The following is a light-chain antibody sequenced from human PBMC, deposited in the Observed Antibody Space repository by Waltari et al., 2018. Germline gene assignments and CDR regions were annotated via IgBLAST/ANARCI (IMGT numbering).Light chain of an antibody. V-gene: IGKV1-27*01. Sequence: DIQMTQSPSSLSASVGDSVTITCRATQGISIDLAWYQQKPGKAPKLLISGASTLQFGVPSRFSGSGSGTDFTLTISGLQPDDFATYYCQKYDSAPQTFGQGTKVEIK. CDR2: GAS. J-gene: IGKJ1*01. CDR1: QGISID. CDR3: QKYDSAPQT.